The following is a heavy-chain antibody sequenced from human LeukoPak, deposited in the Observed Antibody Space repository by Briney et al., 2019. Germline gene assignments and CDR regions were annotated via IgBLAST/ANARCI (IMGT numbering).Heavy chain of an antibody. Sequence: WXGWKNPNSGRTGFAQRFQGSLTMTTDTSISTAYMELSSLTSEDTAVYYCARGPVKTHGMDVWGQGTTVTVSS. J-gene: IGHJ6*02. CDR2: KNPNSGRT. CDR3: ARGPVKTHGMDV. V-gene: IGHV1-8*01.